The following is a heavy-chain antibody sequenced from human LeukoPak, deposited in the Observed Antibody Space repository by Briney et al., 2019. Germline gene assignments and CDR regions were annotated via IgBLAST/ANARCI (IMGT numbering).Heavy chain of an antibody. CDR1: GFTFSSYS. CDR2: ISSSSSYI. D-gene: IGHD6-13*01. CDR3: ASKERKAAAANGSY. Sequence: KPGGSLRLSCAPSGFTFSSYSMNWVRHAPGKGLEWVSSISSSSSYIYYADAVKGRFTISRDNAKNSLYLQMNSLRAEDTAVYYCASKERKAAAANGSYWGQGTLVTVSS. J-gene: IGHJ4*02. V-gene: IGHV3-21*01.